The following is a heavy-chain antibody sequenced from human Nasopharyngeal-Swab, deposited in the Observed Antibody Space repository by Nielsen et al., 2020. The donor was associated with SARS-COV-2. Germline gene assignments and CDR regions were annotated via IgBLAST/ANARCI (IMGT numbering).Heavy chain of an antibody. CDR1: GFTFSTYS. CDR2: ISSSSSYI. V-gene: IGHV3-21*04. J-gene: IGHJ4*02. D-gene: IGHD1-26*01. CDR3: AREGPRVGY. Sequence: GESLKISCAASGFTFSTYSMNWVRQAPGKGLEWVSSISSSSSYIYYADSLKGRFTISRDNAKNTLYLQMNSLRAEDTAVYYCAREGPRVGYWGQGTLVTVSS.